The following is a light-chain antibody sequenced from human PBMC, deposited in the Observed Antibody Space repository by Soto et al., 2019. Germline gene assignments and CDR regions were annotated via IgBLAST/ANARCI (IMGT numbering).Light chain of an antibody. V-gene: IGKV3-11*01. CDR2: DAS. CDR1: QSVSSY. CDR3: QQYYNWPLA. J-gene: IGKJ1*01. Sequence: EIVLTQSPATLSLSPGERATLSCRASQSVSSYLAWNQQKPGQAPRLLIYDASNRATGIPARFSGSGSGTEFTLTFASLQFEEFSLLYCQQYYNWPLAFGQGTKVEIK.